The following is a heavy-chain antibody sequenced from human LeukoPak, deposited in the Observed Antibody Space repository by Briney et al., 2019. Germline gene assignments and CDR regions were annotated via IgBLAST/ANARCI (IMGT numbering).Heavy chain of an antibody. CDR3: ARFRANYYYYGMDV. CDR2: INHSGST. CDR1: GGSFSGYY. V-gene: IGHV4-34*01. J-gene: IGHJ6*04. Sequence: SETLSLTCAVYGGSFSGYYWSWIRQPPGKGVEGSGEINHSGSTNYNPSLKSRGTISVDTSKNQFSLKLSSVTAADTAVYYCARFRANYYYYGMDVWGKGTTVTVSS.